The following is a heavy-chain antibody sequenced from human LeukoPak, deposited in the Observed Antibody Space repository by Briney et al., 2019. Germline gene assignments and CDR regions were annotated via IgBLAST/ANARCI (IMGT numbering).Heavy chain of an antibody. J-gene: IGHJ3*02. CDR2: ISWNGNNI. Sequence: PGRSLRLSCAASGFTFDGYAMYWVRQAPGKGLEWVSGISWNGNNIGYADSVRGRFTISRDNAKNSLYLQMNSLKPEDTAFYYCARDMGGYFGSGTYSNDAFDIWGQGTLVTVSS. CDR3: ARDMGGYFGSGTYSNDAFDI. D-gene: IGHD3-10*01. CDR1: GFTFDGYA. V-gene: IGHV3-9*01.